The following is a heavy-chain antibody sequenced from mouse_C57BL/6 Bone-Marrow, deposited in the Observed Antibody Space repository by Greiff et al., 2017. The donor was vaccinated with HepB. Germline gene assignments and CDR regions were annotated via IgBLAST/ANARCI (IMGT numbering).Heavy chain of an antibody. CDR1: GYTFTSYW. CDR2: IDPSDSYT. D-gene: IGHD2-1*01. CDR3: ANLLLYPMDY. V-gene: IGHV1-59*01. Sequence: QVQLQQPGAELVRPGTSVKLSCKASGYTFTSYWMHWVKQRPGQGLEWIGVIDPSDSYTNYNQKFKGKATLTVDTSSSTAYMQLSSLTSEDSAVYYCANLLLYPMDYWGQGTSVTVSS. J-gene: IGHJ4*01.